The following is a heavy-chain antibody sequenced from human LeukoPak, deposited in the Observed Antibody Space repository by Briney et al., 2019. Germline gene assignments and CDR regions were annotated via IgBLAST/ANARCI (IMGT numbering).Heavy chain of an antibody. CDR3: ARGSGETGGYYYVY. J-gene: IGHJ4*02. CDR1: GGSFSRYA. CDR2: IIPIFGTA. V-gene: IGHV1-69*13. Sequence: SVKVSCKASGGSFSRYAISWVRQAPGQGLEWMGGIIPIFGTANYAQKFQGRVTITADESTRTAYMELRTLRSEDTAIYYCARGSGETGGYYYVYWGRETPVTVSS. D-gene: IGHD3-22*01.